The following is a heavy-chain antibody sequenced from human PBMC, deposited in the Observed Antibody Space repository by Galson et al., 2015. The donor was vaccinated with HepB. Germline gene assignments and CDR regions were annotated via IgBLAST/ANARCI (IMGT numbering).Heavy chain of an antibody. V-gene: IGHV6-1*01. Sequence: CAISGDSVSSNSAARNWIRQSPSRGLEWLGRTYYRSRWYNDYAVSVNSRIIIAPDTSENQVSLQLSSVTPEDTAVYYCAREVAGTYCFDYWGQGTLVTVSS. CDR2: TYYRSRWYN. CDR1: GDSVSSNSAA. CDR3: AREVAGTYCFDY. D-gene: IGHD6-19*01. J-gene: IGHJ4*02.